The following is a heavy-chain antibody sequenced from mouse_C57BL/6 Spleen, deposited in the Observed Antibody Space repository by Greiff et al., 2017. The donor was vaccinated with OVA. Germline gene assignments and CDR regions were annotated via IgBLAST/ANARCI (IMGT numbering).Heavy chain of an antibody. CDR1: GFTFSNYW. Sequence: EVQGVESGGGLVQPGGSMKLSCVASGFTFSNYWMNWVRQSPEKGLEWVAQIRLKSDNYATHYAESVKGRFTISRDDSKSSVYLQMNNLRAEDTGIYYCTEATVGTYWGQGTLVTVSA. D-gene: IGHD1-1*01. CDR3: TEATVGTY. CDR2: IRLKSDNYAT. J-gene: IGHJ3*01. V-gene: IGHV6-3*01.